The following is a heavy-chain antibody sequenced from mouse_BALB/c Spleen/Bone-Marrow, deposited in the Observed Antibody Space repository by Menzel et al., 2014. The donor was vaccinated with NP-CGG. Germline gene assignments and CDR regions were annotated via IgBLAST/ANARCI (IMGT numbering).Heavy chain of an antibody. Sequence: QVQLKESGAELVRPGTSVKVSCKASGYAFTNYLIEWVKQRPGQGLEWIGVINPGSGGTNYNEKFKGKATLTADESSSTAYMQLSSLTSDDSAVYFCARGAYYGNYFDYWGQGTTLTVSS. CDR1: GYAFTNYL. J-gene: IGHJ2*01. CDR2: INPGSGGT. CDR3: ARGAYYGNYFDY. D-gene: IGHD2-10*01. V-gene: IGHV1-54*01.